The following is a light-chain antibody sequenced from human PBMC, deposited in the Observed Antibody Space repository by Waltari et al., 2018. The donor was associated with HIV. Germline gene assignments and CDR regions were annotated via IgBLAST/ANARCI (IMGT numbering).Light chain of an antibody. CDR3: QQYHAWPLT. CDR1: ETVRSN. CDR2: DAS. V-gene: IGKV3-15*01. Sequence: ETVMSQSPVTLSVSLGESATLSCRASETVRSNLAWYHQKPGQAPRLLIYDASSRATDFPARMSGSGSGTEFSLTISSLQSEDSAVYYCQQYHAWPLTFGAGTKVEIK. J-gene: IGKJ4*01.